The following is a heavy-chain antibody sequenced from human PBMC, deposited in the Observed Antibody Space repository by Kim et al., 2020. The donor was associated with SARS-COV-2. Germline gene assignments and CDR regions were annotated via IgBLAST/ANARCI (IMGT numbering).Heavy chain of an antibody. V-gene: IGHV4-39*01. D-gene: IGHD3-3*01. Sequence: SETLSLTCTVSGGSISTSSYYWGWIRQPPGKGLEWIGSIYYSGTTYYNPSLNSRVTISVDTSNNQFSLKLSSVTAADTAMYYCARHAITQYNFWSGYYSGSFDYWGQGTLVTVSS. CDR2: IYYSGTT. CDR3: ARHAITQYNFWSGYYSGSFDY. J-gene: IGHJ4*02. CDR1: GGSISTSSYY.